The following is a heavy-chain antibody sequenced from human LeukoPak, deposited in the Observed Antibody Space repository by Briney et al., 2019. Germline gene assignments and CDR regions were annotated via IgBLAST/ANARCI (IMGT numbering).Heavy chain of an antibody. J-gene: IGHJ4*02. D-gene: IGHD4-17*01. V-gene: IGHV1-24*01. CDR2: FDPEDGET. Sequence: GASVKVSCKVSGYTLTELSMHWVRQAPGKGLEWMGGFDPEDGETIYAQKFQGRVTMTEDTSTDTAYMELSSLRSEDTAVYYCATDHGTRGDYVFQFDYWGQGTLVTVSS. CDR1: GYTLTELS. CDR3: ATDHGTRGDYVFQFDY.